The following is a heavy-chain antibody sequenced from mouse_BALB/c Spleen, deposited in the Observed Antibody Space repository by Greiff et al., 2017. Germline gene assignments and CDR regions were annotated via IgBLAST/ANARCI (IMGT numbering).Heavy chain of an antibody. CDR3: AIYYGYDVFAY. Sequence: VQLQQSGAELMKPGASVKISCKATGYTFSSYWIEWVKQRPGHGLEWIGEILPGSGSTNYNEKFKGKATFTADTSSNTAYMQLSSLTSEDSAVYYCAIYYGYDVFAYWGQGTLVTVSA. J-gene: IGHJ3*01. CDR1: GYTFSSYW. D-gene: IGHD2-2*01. V-gene: IGHV1-9*01. CDR2: ILPGSGST.